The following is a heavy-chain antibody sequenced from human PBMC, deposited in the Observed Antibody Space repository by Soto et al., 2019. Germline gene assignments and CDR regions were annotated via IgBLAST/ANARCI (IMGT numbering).Heavy chain of an antibody. CDR3: ARHGAGFLLVVVAAIRTTTQSYFDY. D-gene: IGHD2-15*01. CDR1: GYTFTSYD. V-gene: IGHV1-8*01. Sequence: GVSVKVSCKASGYTFTSYDINWVQQATGQGLEWMGWMNPNSGNTGYAQKFQGRVTMTRNTSISTAYMELSSLRSEDTAVYYCARHGAGFLLVVVAAIRTTTQSYFDYWGQGTLVTVSS. CDR2: MNPNSGNT. J-gene: IGHJ4*02.